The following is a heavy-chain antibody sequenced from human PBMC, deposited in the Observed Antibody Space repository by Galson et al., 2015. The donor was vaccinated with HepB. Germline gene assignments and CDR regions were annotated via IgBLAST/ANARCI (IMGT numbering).Heavy chain of an antibody. CDR1: GFIFSDYY. D-gene: IGHD5-12*01. CDR3: AREGWLRAGYFDD. J-gene: IGHJ4*02. V-gene: IGHV3-11*01. Sequence: LRLECAASGFIFSDYYMSWTRQAQGKGLEWISYISNSGNTIYYADSVKGRFTISRDNARNSLYLQMKSLRADDTAVYYCAREGWLRAGYFDDWGQGTRVTVSS. CDR2: ISNSGNTI.